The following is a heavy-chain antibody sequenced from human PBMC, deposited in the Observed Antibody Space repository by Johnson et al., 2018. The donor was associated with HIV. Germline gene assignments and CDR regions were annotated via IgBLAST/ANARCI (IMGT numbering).Heavy chain of an antibody. CDR3: AKVRCGGDCLDAFDI. D-gene: IGHD2-21*02. J-gene: IGHJ3*02. CDR1: GFTFSSYD. CDR2: IGTAGDT. V-gene: IGHV3-13*01. Sequence: VQLVESGGGVVQPGGSLRLSCAASGFTFSSYDMYWVRQTTGKGLEWVSAIGTAGDTYYADSVKGRFTISRDNSKNTLYLKMNSLRAEDTAVYYCAKVRCGGDCLDAFDIWGQGTMVTVSS.